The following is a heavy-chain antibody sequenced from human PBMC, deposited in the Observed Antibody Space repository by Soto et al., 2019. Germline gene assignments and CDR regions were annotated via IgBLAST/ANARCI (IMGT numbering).Heavy chain of an antibody. CDR2: IIPIFGTA. CDR1: GGTFSSYA. D-gene: IGHD1-26*01. CDR3: AREGRGGSYFIDAFDI. V-gene: IGHV1-69*06. Sequence: SVKVSCKASGGTFSSYAISWVRQALGQGLEWMGGIIPIFGTANYAQKFQGRVTITADKSTSTAYMELSSLRSEDTAVYYCAREGRGGSYFIDAFDIWGQGTMVTVSS. J-gene: IGHJ3*02.